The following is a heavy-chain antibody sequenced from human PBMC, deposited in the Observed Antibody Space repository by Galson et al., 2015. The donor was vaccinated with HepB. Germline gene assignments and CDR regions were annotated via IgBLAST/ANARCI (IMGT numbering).Heavy chain of an antibody. V-gene: IGHV3-33*01. Sequence: RLSCAASGFTFSRNSMHWVRQAPGKGLEWVAVIWHDGGNKYYADSVKGRFTVSRDNSKNTVSLQMNSLREEDTTVYYCARSMQVVAAADHWGQGTLVTVSS. J-gene: IGHJ4*02. CDR3: ARSMQVVAAADH. CDR1: GFTFSRNS. CDR2: IWHDGGNK. D-gene: IGHD6-13*01.